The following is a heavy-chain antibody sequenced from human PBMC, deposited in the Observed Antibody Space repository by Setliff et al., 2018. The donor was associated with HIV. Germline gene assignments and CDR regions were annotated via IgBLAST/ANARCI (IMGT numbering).Heavy chain of an antibody. CDR2: IYHSGST. J-gene: IGHJ6*02. D-gene: IGHD6-19*01. V-gene: IGHV4-38-2*02. Sequence: SETLSLTCTVSGYSISSGYYWGWIRQPPGKGLEWIGSIYHSGSTYYNPSLKSRVTISGDTSKNQFSLKLSSVTAADTAVYYCARDDSSGWHFYYYYGMDVWGQGTTVTVS. CDR3: ARDDSSGWHFYYYYGMDV. CDR1: GYSISSGYY.